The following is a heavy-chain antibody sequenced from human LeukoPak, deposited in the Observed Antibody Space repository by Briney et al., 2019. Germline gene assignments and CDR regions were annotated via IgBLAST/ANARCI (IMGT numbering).Heavy chain of an antibody. V-gene: IGHV1-18*01. Sequence: ASVKVSCKASGHSFSSYGISWVRQAPGQGLEWMGWISAYNGNTNYAQKLQGRVTMTTDTSTSTAYMELRSLRSDDTAVYYCARDRSMITFGVRGYYYYYYGMDVWGQGTTVTVSS. D-gene: IGHD3-16*01. CDR2: ISAYNGNT. CDR1: GHSFSSYG. CDR3: ARDRSMITFGVRGYYYYYYGMDV. J-gene: IGHJ6*02.